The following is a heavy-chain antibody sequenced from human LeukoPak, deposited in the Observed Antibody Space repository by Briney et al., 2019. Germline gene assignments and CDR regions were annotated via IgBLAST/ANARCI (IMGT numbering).Heavy chain of an antibody. CDR2: ISSSSSYI. CDR1: GFTFSSYS. CDR3: ARDMVRGGDILPYYFDY. D-gene: IGHD3-10*01. V-gene: IGHV3-21*01. Sequence: GGSLRLSCAASGFTFSSYSMNWVRQAPGKGLEWVSSISSSSSYIYYADSVKGRFTISRDNAKNSLYLQMNSLRAEDTAVYYCARDMVRGGDILPYYFDYWGQGTLVTVSS. J-gene: IGHJ4*02.